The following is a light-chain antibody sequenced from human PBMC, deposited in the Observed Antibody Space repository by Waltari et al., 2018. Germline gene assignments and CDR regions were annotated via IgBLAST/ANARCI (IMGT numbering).Light chain of an antibody. V-gene: IGKV3-15*01. Sequence: EIVMTQSPATLSVSPGERVTLSCRASQGVSSDLAWYQQKPGQTPRLLIFGASTRATGVPARFIGTGSGTEFTLTVSSLQSEDSAVYSCQQYNDWPYTFGQGTKLEIK. CDR1: QGVSSD. CDR2: GAS. J-gene: IGKJ2*01. CDR3: QQYNDWPYT.